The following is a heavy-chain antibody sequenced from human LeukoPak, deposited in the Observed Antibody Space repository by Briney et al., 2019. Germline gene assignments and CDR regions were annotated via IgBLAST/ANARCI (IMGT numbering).Heavy chain of an antibody. Sequence: GGSLRLSCAASGFTVSSDYMSWVRQAPGKGLEWVSVIYSGGSTYYADSVKGRFAISRDNSKNTLYLQMNNLRAEDTAVYYCAKAATYYDISTDLYYYYGMDVWGQGTTVTVSS. CDR3: AKAATYYDISTDLYYYYGMDV. J-gene: IGHJ6*02. CDR2: IYSGGST. V-gene: IGHV3-53*01. D-gene: IGHD3-9*01. CDR1: GFTVSSDY.